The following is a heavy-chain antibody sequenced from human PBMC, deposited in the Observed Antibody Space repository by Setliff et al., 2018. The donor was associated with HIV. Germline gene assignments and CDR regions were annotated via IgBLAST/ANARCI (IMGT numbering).Heavy chain of an antibody. CDR3: AKDYTPTFWEYNWFDV. Sequence: PGGSLRLSCADSGFTFNYHAMTWVRQAPGKGLEWVSGISGSGDSTFYAHSVKGRFTISRDNSRDTLYLEMNNLRAEDTALYYCAKDYTPTFWEYNWFDVWGQGTQVTVSS. D-gene: IGHD3-16*01. CDR2: ISGSGDST. CDR1: GFTFNYHA. J-gene: IGHJ5*02. V-gene: IGHV3-23*01.